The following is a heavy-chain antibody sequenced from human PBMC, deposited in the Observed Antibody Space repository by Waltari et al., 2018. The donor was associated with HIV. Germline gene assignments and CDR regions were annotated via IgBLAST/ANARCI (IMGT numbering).Heavy chain of an antibody. Sequence: HVQPVHSAAAVRTPGASVTVSSPASRLPLTGHYLHWVRQAPGQGLEWMGWINPNSGGTNYAQKFQGRVTMTRDTSISTAYMELSRLRSDDTAVYYCARALSFGGFDYWGQGTLVTVSS. CDR1: RLPLTGHY. V-gene: IGHV1-2*02. CDR3: ARALSFGGFDY. D-gene: IGHD3-3*01. CDR2: INPNSGGT. J-gene: IGHJ4*02.